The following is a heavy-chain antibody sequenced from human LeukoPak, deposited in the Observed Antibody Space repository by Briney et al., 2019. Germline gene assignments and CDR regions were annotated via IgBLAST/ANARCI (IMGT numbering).Heavy chain of an antibody. Sequence: ASVKVSCKASGYTFTSYGISWVRQAPGQGLEWMGWISAYNGNTNYAQKLQGRVTMTTDTSTSTAYMELRSLRSDDTAVYYCARGRTRFLEWLLVYWGQGTLVTVSS. CDR1: GYTFTSYG. CDR3: ARGRTRFLEWLLVY. V-gene: IGHV1-18*01. CDR2: ISAYNGNT. D-gene: IGHD3-3*01. J-gene: IGHJ4*02.